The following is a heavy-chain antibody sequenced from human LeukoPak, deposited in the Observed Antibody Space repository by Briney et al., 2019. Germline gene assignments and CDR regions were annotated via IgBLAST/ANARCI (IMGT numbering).Heavy chain of an antibody. Sequence: SVKVSCKASGGTLSSYAISWVRQAPGQGLECMGRIIPILDIATYAQKFQGRVTITADKSTSTAYMEVSSLRSEDTAVYYCATGIGTLWSGYYHDYWGQGTLVTVSS. CDR3: ATGIGTLWSGYYHDY. CDR2: IIPILDIA. J-gene: IGHJ4*02. CDR1: GGTLSSYA. D-gene: IGHD3-3*01. V-gene: IGHV1-69*04.